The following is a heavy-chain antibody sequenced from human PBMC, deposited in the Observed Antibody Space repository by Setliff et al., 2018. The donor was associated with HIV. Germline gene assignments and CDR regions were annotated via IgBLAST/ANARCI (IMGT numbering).Heavy chain of an antibody. CDR2: VYYDGTT. CDR1: GGSINRIDYY. J-gene: IGHJ6*03. V-gene: IGHV4-39*01. D-gene: IGHD6-6*01. Sequence: SETLSLTCTVSGGSINRIDYYWGWIRQSPGKGLEWIGNVYYDGTTYYNPSLKSRVTLSVDTSKNQFSLELSSVTASDTAVYYCASEAWTSYRSSSGYYYYYMDVWGKGTTVTVSS. CDR3: ASEAWTSYRSSSGYYYYYMDV.